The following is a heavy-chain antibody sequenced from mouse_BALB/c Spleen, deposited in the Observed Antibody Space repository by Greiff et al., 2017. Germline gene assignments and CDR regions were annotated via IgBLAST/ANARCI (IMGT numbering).Heavy chain of an antibody. Sequence: EVQRVESGGGLVQPGGSRKLSCAASGFTFSSFGMHWVRQAPEKGLEWVAYISSGSSTIYYADTVKGRFTISRDNPKNTLFLQMTSLRSEDTAMYYCARGGLLRLPQYYFDYWGQGTTLTVSS. V-gene: IGHV5-17*02. CDR2: ISSGSSTI. J-gene: IGHJ2*01. CDR3: ARGGLLRLPQYYFDY. D-gene: IGHD1-2*01. CDR1: GFTFSSFG.